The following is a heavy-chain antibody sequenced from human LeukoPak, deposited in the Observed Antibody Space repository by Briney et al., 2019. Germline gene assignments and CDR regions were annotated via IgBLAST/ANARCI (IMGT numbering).Heavy chain of an antibody. CDR1: GYTLTELS. CDR2: FDPEDGET. D-gene: IGHD2-2*01. J-gene: IGHJ3*02. Sequence: ASVKVSCKVSGYTLTELSMHWVRQAPGKGLEWMGGFDPEDGETIYAQKFQGRVTMTEDTSTDTAYMELSSLRSEDTAVYYCATGGPATPAFDIWGQGTMVTVSS. V-gene: IGHV1-24*01. CDR3: ATGGPATPAFDI.